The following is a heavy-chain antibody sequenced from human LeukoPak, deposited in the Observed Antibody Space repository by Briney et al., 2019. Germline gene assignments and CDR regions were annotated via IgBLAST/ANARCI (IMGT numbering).Heavy chain of an antibody. CDR3: ARGFRFYGSGIDC. J-gene: IGHJ4*02. CDR2: ISTKGGTT. CDR1: GFTFSEYN. Sequence: GGSLRLSCVASGFTFSEYNMHWVRQAPGKGLEYVSAISTKGGTTHYADSVKGRFTISRDDSKSTLDLQMGSLRPEDMAVYYCARGFRFYGSGIDCWGQGTLVTVSS. D-gene: IGHD3-10*01. V-gene: IGHV3-64*02.